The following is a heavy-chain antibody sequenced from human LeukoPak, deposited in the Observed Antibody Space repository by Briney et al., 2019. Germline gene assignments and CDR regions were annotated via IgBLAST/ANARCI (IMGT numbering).Heavy chain of an antibody. CDR2: IYYCGSQ. CDR3: ARRVGWSGYYFFDP. V-gene: IGHV4-59*01. D-gene: IGHD3-3*01. CDR1: GGSISSLS. Sequence: SETLSLTCTVSGGSISSLSWIWIRPPPGKGLEWIGYIYYCGSQNYRPSLKSRVTISVDTSKNQFSLKLGSVTAADTAVYYCARRVGWSGYYFFDPWGQGTLVTVSS. J-gene: IGHJ5*02.